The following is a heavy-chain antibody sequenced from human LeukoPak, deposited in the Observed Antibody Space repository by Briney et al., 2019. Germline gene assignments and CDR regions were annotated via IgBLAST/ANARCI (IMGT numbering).Heavy chain of an antibody. CDR2: IYNSGST. CDR3: ARDTDSSGYYDS. D-gene: IGHD3-22*01. Sequence: SSETPSLTCTVSGGSISSSSYYWGWIRQPPGKGLEWIGYIYNSGSTNYNPSLKSRVTISVDTSKNQFSLKLSSVTAADTAVYYCARDTDSSGYYDSWGQGTLVTVSS. CDR1: GGSISSSSYY. V-gene: IGHV4-61*01. J-gene: IGHJ5*01.